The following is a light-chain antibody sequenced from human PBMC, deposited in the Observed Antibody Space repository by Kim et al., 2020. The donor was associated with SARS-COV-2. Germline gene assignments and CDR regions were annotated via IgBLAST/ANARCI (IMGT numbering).Light chain of an antibody. Sequence: DIQMTQSPSTLSASVGGSVTITCRASHSIGSWLAWYQQKPGKAPNLLIYEASSLETGVPSRFSGSGSGTEFTLTISSLQPDDFATYYCQQYDSYSITFGQGTRLEIK. CDR3: QQYDSYSIT. J-gene: IGKJ5*01. CDR1: HSIGSW. V-gene: IGKV1-5*03. CDR2: EAS.